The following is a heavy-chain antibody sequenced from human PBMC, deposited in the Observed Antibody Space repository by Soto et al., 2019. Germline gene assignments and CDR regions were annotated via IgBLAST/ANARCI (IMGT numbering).Heavy chain of an antibody. CDR2: IFWNENA. CDR3: AYSPRRAGSGWASNFFDF. V-gene: IGHV2-5*01. D-gene: IGHD6-25*01. J-gene: IGHJ4*02. Sequence: QITLKESGPTLIKPTQTLTLTCTFSGDSLSASGVGVGWIRQPPGEAPVWLALIFWNENAQYTPSLMSRLTITKDTYRNQVVLTMTNMDPADSATYDCAYSPRRAGSGWASNFFDFWGQGTLVTVSS. CDR1: GDSLSASGVG.